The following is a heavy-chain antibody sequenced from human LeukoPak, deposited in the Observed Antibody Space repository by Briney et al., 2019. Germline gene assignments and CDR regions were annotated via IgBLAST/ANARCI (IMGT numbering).Heavy chain of an antibody. J-gene: IGHJ6*02. D-gene: IGHD4-23*01. CDR3: ARVLATVVTFRYYYYGMDV. Sequence: SETLSLTCTVSGGSISSGGYYWSWIRQHPGKGLEWIGYIYYSGSTYYNPSLKSRVTISVDTSKNQFSLKLSSVTAADTAVYYCARVLATVVTFRYYYYGMDVWGQGTTVTVSS. CDR1: GGSISSGGYY. V-gene: IGHV4-31*03. CDR2: IYYSGST.